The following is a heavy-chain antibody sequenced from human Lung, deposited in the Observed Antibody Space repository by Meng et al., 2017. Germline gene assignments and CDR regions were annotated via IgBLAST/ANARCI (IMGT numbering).Heavy chain of an antibody. CDR1: GGSISSSNYY. CDR2: IYNSGST. CDR3: ARGQKGYFDL. J-gene: IGHJ2*01. V-gene: IGHV4-30-4*01. Sequence: VQRQESGPGLVKPSKTSSLTCTVSGGSISSSNYYWSWIRQPPGKGLEWSGHIYNSGSTYYNPSLKSRITISVDTSKNQFSLKLSSVTAADTAVYYCARGQKGYFDLWGRGTLVTVSS.